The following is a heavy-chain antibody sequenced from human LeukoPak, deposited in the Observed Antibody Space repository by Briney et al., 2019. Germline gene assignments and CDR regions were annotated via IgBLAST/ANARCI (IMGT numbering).Heavy chain of an antibody. Sequence: GGSLRLSCTASGLTLTNSAMGWVRQAPGKGLEWVSQISRSGDTTYYAASVKGRFTVSRDSSTTTLYVQMHSLRAEDTAIYFCARVQGLIVLFAIWGQGTLVTVSS. CDR3: ARVQGLIVLFAI. CDR1: GLTLTNSA. J-gene: IGHJ3*02. CDR2: ISRSGDTT. V-gene: IGHV3-23*01. D-gene: IGHD6-19*01.